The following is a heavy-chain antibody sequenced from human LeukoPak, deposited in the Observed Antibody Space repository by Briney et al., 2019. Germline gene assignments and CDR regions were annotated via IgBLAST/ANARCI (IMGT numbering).Heavy chain of an antibody. CDR2: INHSGST. CDR1: GGSFSGYY. J-gene: IGHJ4*02. CDR3: ARGWAVAGTGGFDH. V-gene: IGHV4-34*01. D-gene: IGHD6-19*01. Sequence: SETLSLTCAVYGGSFSGYYWSWIRQPPGKGLEWIGEINHSGSTNYNPSLKSRVTISVDTSKNQFSLKLSSVTAADTAVYYCARGWAVAGTGGFDHWGQGTLVTVSS.